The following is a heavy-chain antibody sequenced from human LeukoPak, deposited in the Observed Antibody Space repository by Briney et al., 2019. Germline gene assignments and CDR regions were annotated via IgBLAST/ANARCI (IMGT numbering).Heavy chain of an antibody. CDR1: GGSFSGYY. V-gene: IGHV4-34*01. Sequence: SETLSLTCAVYGGSFSGYYWSWIRQPPGKGLEWIGEINHSGSTNYNPSLKSRVTISADTSKNQFSLKLSSVTAADTAVYYCARASILTGYWIDYWGQGTLVTVSS. D-gene: IGHD3-9*01. CDR2: INHSGST. J-gene: IGHJ4*02. CDR3: ARASILTGYWIDY.